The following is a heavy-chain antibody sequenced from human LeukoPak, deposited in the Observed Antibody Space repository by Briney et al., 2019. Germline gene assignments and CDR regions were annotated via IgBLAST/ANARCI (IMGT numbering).Heavy chain of an antibody. V-gene: IGHV4-59*08. D-gene: IGHD6-19*01. J-gene: IGHJ4*02. CDR2: IYYSGST. CDR3: ARRGGVAGALDY. CDR1: GGSISSYY. Sequence: PSETLSLTCTVSGGSISSYYWSWIRQPPGKGLEWIGYIYYSGSTNYNPSLKSRVTISVDTSKNQFSLKLSSVTAADTAVYYCARRGGVAGALDYCGQGTLVTVSS.